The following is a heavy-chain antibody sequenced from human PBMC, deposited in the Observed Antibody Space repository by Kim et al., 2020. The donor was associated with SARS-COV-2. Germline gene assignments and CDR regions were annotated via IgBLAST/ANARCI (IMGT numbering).Heavy chain of an antibody. CDR3: ASGEPHYYYYYGMDV. V-gene: IGHV3-21*01. Sequence: DSVKGRFTIAGDNAKNSLYLQMNSLGAEDTAVYYCASGEPHYYYYYGMDVWGQGTTVTVSS. D-gene: IGHD7-27*01. J-gene: IGHJ6*02.